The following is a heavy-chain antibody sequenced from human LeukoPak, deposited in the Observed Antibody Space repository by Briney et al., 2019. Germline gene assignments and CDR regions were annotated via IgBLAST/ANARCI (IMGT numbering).Heavy chain of an antibody. CDR2: INSDGINT. D-gene: IGHD2-21*02. Sequence: GGSLRLSCAASGFTFSNYWMHWVRQAPGKGLVWVSRINSDGINTSYADSVKGRFTISRDNAKNTLNLQMNSLRAEDTAVYYCAKASVVTAISIDYWGQGTLVTVSS. CDR3: AKASVVTAISIDY. J-gene: IGHJ4*02. CDR1: GFTFSNYW. V-gene: IGHV3-74*01.